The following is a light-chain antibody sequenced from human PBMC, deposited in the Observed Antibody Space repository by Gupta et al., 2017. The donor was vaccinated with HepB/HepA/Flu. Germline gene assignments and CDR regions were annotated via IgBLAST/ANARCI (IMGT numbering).Light chain of an antibody. Sequence: QSALTQPASVSGSPGQSIAISCTGCGSDVGDDNHVSWYQQHSRKAPKLIIYDVTNRPSGVSNRFSASKSGNTASLTISGLQAEDEADYYCSSFTASGTWVFGGGTKLTIL. CDR2: DVT. V-gene: IGLV2-14*03. CDR1: GSDVGDDNH. CDR3: SSFTASGTWV. J-gene: IGLJ3*02.